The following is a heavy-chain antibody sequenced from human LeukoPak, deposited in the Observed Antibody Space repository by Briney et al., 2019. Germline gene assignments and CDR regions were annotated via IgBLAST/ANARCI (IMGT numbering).Heavy chain of an antibody. D-gene: IGHD6-19*01. J-gene: IGHJ6*02. CDR3: ARRDSSVLTGMDV. Sequence: GASLKISCKGSGYSFTSYWIGWVRQMPGKGLEWMGIIYPGDSDTRYSPSFQGQVTISADKSISTAYLQWSSLKASDTAMYYCARRDSSVLTGMDVWGQGTTVTVSS. CDR2: IYPGDSDT. CDR1: GYSFTSYW. V-gene: IGHV5-51*01.